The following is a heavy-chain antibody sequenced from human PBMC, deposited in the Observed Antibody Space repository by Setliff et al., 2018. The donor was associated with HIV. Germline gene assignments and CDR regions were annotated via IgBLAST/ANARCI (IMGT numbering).Heavy chain of an antibody. CDR1: GYSISSDYY. CDR3: VKAHGGRGGGAWFDP. D-gene: IGHD2-15*01. Sequence: SETLSLTCAVSGYSISSDYYWAWIRQPPGKGLEWIATIYHSGTTFHNPSLKSRVSMSVDTSKNHFSLRLTSVTAADSAVYYCVKAHGGRGGGAWFDPWGQGTPVTVSS. J-gene: IGHJ5*02. CDR2: IYHSGTT. V-gene: IGHV4-38-2*01.